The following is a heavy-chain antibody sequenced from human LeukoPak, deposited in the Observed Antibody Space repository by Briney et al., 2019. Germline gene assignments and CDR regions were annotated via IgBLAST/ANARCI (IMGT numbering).Heavy chain of an antibody. D-gene: IGHD6-6*01. CDR3: AKGQLVDY. CDR2: IGYDGNNI. V-gene: IGHV3-30*02. J-gene: IGHJ4*02. CDR1: GFTFSSYG. Sequence: GGSLRLSCAASGFTFSSYGMHWVRQAPGKGLQWVAFIGYDGNNIYYADSVQGRFTIFRDNSKNTLYLQMNSLRPEDTAIYYCAKGQLVDYWGQGTLVTVSS.